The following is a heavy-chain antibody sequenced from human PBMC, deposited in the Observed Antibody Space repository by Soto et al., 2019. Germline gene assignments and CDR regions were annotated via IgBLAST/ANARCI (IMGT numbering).Heavy chain of an antibody. Sequence: ASVKVSCKASGYTFTGYYMHWVRQAPGQGLEWMGWINPNSGGTNYAQKFQGWVTMTRDTSISTAYMELSRLRSDDTAVYYCARDRVEGITGTTEHDYYYYGMDVWGQGTTVTVSS. V-gene: IGHV1-2*04. D-gene: IGHD1-7*01. J-gene: IGHJ6*02. CDR1: GYTFTGYY. CDR3: ARDRVEGITGTTEHDYYYYGMDV. CDR2: INPNSGGT.